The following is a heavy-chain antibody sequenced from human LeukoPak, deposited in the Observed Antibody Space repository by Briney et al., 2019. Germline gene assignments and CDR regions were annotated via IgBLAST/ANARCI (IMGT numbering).Heavy chain of an antibody. J-gene: IGHJ4*02. Sequence: GESLRISCKGSGYSFTSYWISWVRQMPGKGLEWMGIIHPGDSDTRYSPSLQGQVTISADKSISTAYLQWSSLKASDTAMYYCARQDGRALYYFDYWGQGTLVTVSS. V-gene: IGHV5-51*01. CDR1: GYSFTSYW. CDR2: IHPGDSDT. D-gene: IGHD5-24*01. CDR3: ARQDGRALYYFDY.